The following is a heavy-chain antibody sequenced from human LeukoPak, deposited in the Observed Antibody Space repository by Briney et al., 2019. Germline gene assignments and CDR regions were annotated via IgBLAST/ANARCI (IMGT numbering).Heavy chain of an antibody. Sequence: KPSETLSLTFRVPGGAISSYYWTWIPQPPGKGLEWIGYIYSSESTNYHPPLKHRVTISVDTSKIRFSLKLSSVTAADTAVYYCARHDRYYDSSGTIDYWGQGTLVTVSS. CDR3: ARHDRYYDSSGTIDY. CDR1: GGAISSYY. J-gene: IGHJ4*02. D-gene: IGHD3-22*01. V-gene: IGHV4-59*08. CDR2: IYSSEST.